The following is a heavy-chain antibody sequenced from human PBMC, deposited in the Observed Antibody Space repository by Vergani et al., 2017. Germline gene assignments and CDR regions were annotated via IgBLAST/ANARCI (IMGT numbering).Heavy chain of an antibody. CDR1: GDAISRDTYS. CDR3: AKQYFVSGNYLFDY. V-gene: IGHV3-21*04. CDR2: ISSSSSYI. J-gene: IGHJ4*02. Sequence: QLQESDSRLVNPSQTLSLTCTLSGDAISRDTYSWNWVRQAPGKGLEWVSSISSSSSYIYYADSVEGRFTISRDNSKNMLFLQMNNLRTEDTAIYYCAKQYFVSGNYLFDYWGQGTLVTVSS. D-gene: IGHD3-10*01.